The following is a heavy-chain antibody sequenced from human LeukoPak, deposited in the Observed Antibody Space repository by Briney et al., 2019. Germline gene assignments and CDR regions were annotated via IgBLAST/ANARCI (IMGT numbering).Heavy chain of an antibody. CDR1: GFTFSSYA. CDR3: ARDPLLYSGSYSDTDY. Sequence: GGSLRLSCAASGFTFSSYAMHWVRQAPGKGLEWVAVISYDGSNKYYADSVKGRFTISRDNSKNTLYLQMNSLRAEDTAVYYCARDPLLYSGSYSDTDYWGQGTLVTVSS. V-gene: IGHV3-30*04. J-gene: IGHJ4*02. D-gene: IGHD1-26*01. CDR2: ISYDGSNK.